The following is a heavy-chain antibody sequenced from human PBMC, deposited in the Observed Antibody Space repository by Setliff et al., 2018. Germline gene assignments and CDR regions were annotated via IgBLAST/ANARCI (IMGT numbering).Heavy chain of an antibody. CDR3: ARPLEESFGGVRDSDAFDI. CDR1: GGSIRSTNYY. D-gene: IGHD3-16*01. Sequence: NPSETLSLTCTVSGGSIRSTNYYWGWIRQPPGKGLEWIGSIYYNGTTHFNPSLKSRVAISVDPSKNQLFLKLSSVTATDTAVYYCARPLEESFGGVRDSDAFDIWGQGTMVT. CDR2: IYYNGTT. V-gene: IGHV4-39*01. J-gene: IGHJ3*02.